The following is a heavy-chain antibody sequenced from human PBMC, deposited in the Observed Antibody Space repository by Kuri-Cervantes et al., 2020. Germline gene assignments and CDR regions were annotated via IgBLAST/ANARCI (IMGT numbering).Heavy chain of an antibody. V-gene: IGHV4-34*01. Sequence: SQTLSLTCAVYVESFSGYSWTWIRQPPGKGLEWIGEVNHSGSTNYNPSLKSRATISVDTSKNQFSLRLSSVTAADTAVYYCARGRRGSSWNYFDYWGQGTLVTVSS. D-gene: IGHD6-13*01. CDR3: ARGRRGSSWNYFDY. CDR1: VESFSGYS. CDR2: VNHSGST. J-gene: IGHJ4*02.